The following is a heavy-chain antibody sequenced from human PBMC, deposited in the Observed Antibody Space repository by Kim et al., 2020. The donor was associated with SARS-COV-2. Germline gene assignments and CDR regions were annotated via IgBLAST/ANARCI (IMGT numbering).Heavy chain of an antibody. V-gene: IGHV3-15*05. J-gene: IGHJ4*02. D-gene: IGHD2-2*01. CDR3: ATDAGSLVGPGAREYGGMDV. Sequence: RFTISRDDAKNSLYLQMNSLKAEDTAVYYCATDAGSLVGPGAREYGGMDVWGQGTLVTVSS.